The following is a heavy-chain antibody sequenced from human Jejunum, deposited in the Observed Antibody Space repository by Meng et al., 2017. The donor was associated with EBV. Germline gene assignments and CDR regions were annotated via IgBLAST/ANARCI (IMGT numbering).Heavy chain of an antibody. D-gene: IGHD1-26*01. CDR2: YYNSGST. CDR1: GGSIRSSSYY. V-gene: IGHV4-39*01. Sequence: QLQLQEPGPGLVKPSETLSLTCTVSGGSIRSSSYYWGWIRQPPGKGLEWIGTYYNSGSTYYNPSLKSRVTISVDTSKNQFSLKLISVTAADTAAYYCARQGPSGRTFDYWGQGTLVTVSS. J-gene: IGHJ4*02. CDR3: ARQGPSGRTFDY.